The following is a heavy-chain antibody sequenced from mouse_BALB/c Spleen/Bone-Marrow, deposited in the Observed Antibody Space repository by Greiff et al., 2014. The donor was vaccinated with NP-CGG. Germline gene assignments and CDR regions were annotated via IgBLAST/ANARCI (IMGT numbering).Heavy chain of an antibody. CDR2: IPPGSGTT. J-gene: IGHJ3*01. V-gene: IGHV1S41*01. Sequence: DLVKPGASVKLSCKASGYTFTSYWINWKKQRPGQGLEWIGRIPPGSGTTYYNEMFKGKATLTVDTSSTTAYIQLSSLSSEDSAVYFWARGSYYCGSSSPWFAYWGQGTLVTVSA. CDR1: GYTFTSYW. CDR3: ARGSYYCGSSSPWFAY. D-gene: IGHD1-1*01.